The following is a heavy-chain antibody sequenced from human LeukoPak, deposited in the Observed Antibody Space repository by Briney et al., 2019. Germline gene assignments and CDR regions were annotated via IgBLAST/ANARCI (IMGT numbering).Heavy chain of an antibody. CDR1: GGSICSGGYY. Sequence: SETLSLTCTVSGGSICSGGYYWSWIRQHPGKGLEWIGYIYYSGSTYYNPPLKSRVTISVDTSKNQFSLKLSSVTAADTAVYYCAREGPQVGATDYWGQGTLVTVSS. V-gene: IGHV4-31*03. CDR3: AREGPQVGATDY. D-gene: IGHD1-26*01. J-gene: IGHJ4*02. CDR2: IYYSGST.